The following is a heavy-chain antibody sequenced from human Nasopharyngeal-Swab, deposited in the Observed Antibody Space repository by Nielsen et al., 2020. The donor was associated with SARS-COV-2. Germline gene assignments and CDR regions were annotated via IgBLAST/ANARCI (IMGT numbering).Heavy chain of an antibody. CDR2: IHPSGGRT. D-gene: IGHD6-19*01. Sequence: ASVKVSCKTSGYTFSNYYMHWVRQAPGQGLEWMGIIHPSGGRTIYSRKFQGRVSMTRDTSTSTVYMELSSLTSEDTAMYYCARDLSDVTVAVSGTVGFDCWGQGTLVTVSS. CDR1: GYTFSNYY. V-gene: IGHV1-46*01. CDR3: ARDLSDVTVAVSGTVGFDC. J-gene: IGHJ4*02.